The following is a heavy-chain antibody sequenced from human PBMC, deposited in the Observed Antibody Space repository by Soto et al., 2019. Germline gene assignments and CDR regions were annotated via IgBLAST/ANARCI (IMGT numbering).Heavy chain of an antibody. CDR3: ARGGTFAYDTSGYSVY. D-gene: IGHD3-22*01. CDR2: INPKSGGT. J-gene: IGHJ4*02. V-gene: IGHV1-2*02. Sequence: AASVKVSCKTSGYTFSAYYMHWVRQAPGQGLEWMGWINPKSGGTLYAQKFQGRVTMTRDTSISTAYTELSRLRSDDTAVYYCARGGTFAYDTSGYSVYWGQGTLVTVSS. CDR1: GYTFSAYY.